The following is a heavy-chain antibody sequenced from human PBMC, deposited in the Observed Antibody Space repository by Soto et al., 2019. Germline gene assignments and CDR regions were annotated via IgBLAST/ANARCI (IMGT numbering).Heavy chain of an antibody. D-gene: IGHD7-27*01. V-gene: IGHV1-69*06. CDR1: GGTFN. Sequence: SVKVSCKVSGGTFNIRWVRQAPGQGLEWMGGIIPVIDTANYARKFQGRVVISADRATNIVYMEMMSLTLEDTAIYYCARGSGADAFDIWGQGTMVTVSS. CDR3: ARGSGADAFDI. J-gene: IGHJ3*02. CDR2: IIPVIDTA.